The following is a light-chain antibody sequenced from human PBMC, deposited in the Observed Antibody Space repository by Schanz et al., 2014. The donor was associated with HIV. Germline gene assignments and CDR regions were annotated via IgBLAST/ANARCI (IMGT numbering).Light chain of an antibody. Sequence: EIVMTQSPATLSVSPGERATLSCRASQSVGSNLAWYQQKPGQAPRLLIYAASSRATGIPDRFSGSVSGTDFTLTIRSLEPEDFAVYYCQQYGSSYTFGQGTKLEIK. V-gene: IGKV3-20*01. CDR2: AAS. CDR3: QQYGSSYT. CDR1: QSVGSN. J-gene: IGKJ2*01.